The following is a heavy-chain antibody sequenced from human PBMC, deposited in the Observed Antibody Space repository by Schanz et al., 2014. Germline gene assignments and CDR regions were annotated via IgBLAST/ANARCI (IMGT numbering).Heavy chain of an antibody. CDR2: IKPNSGAA. Sequence: QVQLVQSGAEVRKPGASVKVSCRASGYTFTDYSIHWLRQAPGQGLELMGWIKPNSGAAEYAQKFQGRVTMTRDTSIVTTYMELNRLTSDETAIYYCARPFPAMVRARGNWFDPWGQGTLVIVSS. V-gene: IGHV1-2*02. CDR1: GYTFTDYS. CDR3: ARPFPAMVRARGNWFDP. J-gene: IGHJ5*02. D-gene: IGHD3-10*01.